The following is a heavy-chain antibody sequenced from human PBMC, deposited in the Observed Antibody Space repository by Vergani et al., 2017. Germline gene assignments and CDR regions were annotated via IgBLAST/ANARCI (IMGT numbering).Heavy chain of an antibody. J-gene: IGHJ4*02. CDR3: ARGSRYFDWLFVY. CDR1: GGSISSSSYY. Sequence: QLQLQESGPGLVKPSETLSLTCTVSGGSISSSSYYWGWIPQPPGKGREWIGSIYYSGSTYYNPSLKSRVTISVDTSKNQFSLKLSSVTAADTAVYYCARGSRYFDWLFVYWGQGTLVTVSA. CDR2: IYYSGST. V-gene: IGHV4-39*01. D-gene: IGHD3-9*01.